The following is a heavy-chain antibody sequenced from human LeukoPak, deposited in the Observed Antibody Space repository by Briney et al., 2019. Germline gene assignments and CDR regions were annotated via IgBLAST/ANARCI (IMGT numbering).Heavy chain of an antibody. Sequence: SETLSLTCTVSGGSISSSSYYWGWIRQPPGKGLEWIGSIYYSGSTYYNPSLKSRVTISVDTSKNQFSLKLSSVTAADTAVYYCAREVPEYPRIAAAGTRGNFDYWGQGTLVTVSS. V-gene: IGHV4-39*07. CDR3: AREVPEYPRIAAAGTRGNFDY. D-gene: IGHD6-13*01. CDR2: IYYSGST. J-gene: IGHJ4*02. CDR1: GGSISSSSYY.